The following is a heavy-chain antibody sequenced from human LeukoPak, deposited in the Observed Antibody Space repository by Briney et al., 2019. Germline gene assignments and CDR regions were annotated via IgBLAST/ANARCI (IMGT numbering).Heavy chain of an antibody. J-gene: IGHJ4*02. CDR2: ISRDSSNI. D-gene: IGHD2-8*02. CDR3: ARAPPGSSGGYFGY. CDR1: GFTFTSYS. Sequence: GGSLRLSCATSGFTFTSYSMNWVRRAPGRGLEWVSYISRDSSNIYYADSVMGRFTISRDNAKNSVYLQMNNLRAEDTAVYYCARAPPGSSGGYFGYWGQGTLVTVSS. V-gene: IGHV3-48*01.